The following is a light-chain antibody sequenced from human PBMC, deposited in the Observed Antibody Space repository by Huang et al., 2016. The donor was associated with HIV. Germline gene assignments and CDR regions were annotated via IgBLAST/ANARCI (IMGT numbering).Light chain of an antibody. CDR2: ATS. J-gene: IGKJ1*01. Sequence: DIQMTQSPSSLSASVGDRVTITCRASQGIGNSLAWYQQKPEKAPRLLLYATSTLESGVPSRFSGSGSGTHYTLTINTLQPEDIASYYCQQYHSLPWTLGQGTKVEIK. CDR3: QQYHSLPWT. V-gene: IGKV1-NL1*01. CDR1: QGIGNS.